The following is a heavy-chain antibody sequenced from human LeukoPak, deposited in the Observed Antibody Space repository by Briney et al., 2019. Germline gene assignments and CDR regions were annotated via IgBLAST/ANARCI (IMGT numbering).Heavy chain of an antibody. CDR3: ATGRIAVAAFDY. J-gene: IGHJ4*02. V-gene: IGHV1-2*02. CDR1: GYSFTGYY. D-gene: IGHD6-19*01. CDR2: INPNSGGT. Sequence: ASVKVSCKASGYSFTGYYMHWVRQAPGQGPEWMGWINPNSGGTNYTQNFQGRVTMTTDTSTSTAYMELRSLRSDDTAVYYCATGRIAVAAFDYWGQGTLVTVSS.